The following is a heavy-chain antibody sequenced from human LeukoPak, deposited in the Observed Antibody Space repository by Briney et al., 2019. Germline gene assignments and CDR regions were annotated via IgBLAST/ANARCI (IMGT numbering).Heavy chain of an antibody. CDR3: ARHDSYYYGCFDY. CDR1: GGSISSSSYY. V-gene: IGHV4-39*01. D-gene: IGHD3-22*01. CDR2: IYYSGST. J-gene: IGHJ4*02. Sequence: SETLSLTCTVSGGSISSSSYYWGWLRQPPGKGLEWIGSIYYSGSTYYNPSLKSRVTISVDASKNQFSLKLSSVTAADTAVYYCARHDSYYYGCFDYWGQGTLVTVSS.